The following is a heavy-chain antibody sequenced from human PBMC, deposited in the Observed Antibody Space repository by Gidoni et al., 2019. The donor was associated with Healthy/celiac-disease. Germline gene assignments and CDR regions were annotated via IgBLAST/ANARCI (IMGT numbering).Heavy chain of an antibody. CDR3: AKPVEMATIYWYFDL. CDR2: ISGRGGST. J-gene: IGHJ2*01. D-gene: IGHD5-12*01. CDR1: GFTFSSYA. Sequence: EVQLLESGGGLVQPGGSLRLSCAASGFTFSSYAMSWVRQAPGKGLEWVSAISGRGGSTYYADSVKGRFTISRDNSKNTLYLQMNSLRAEDTAVYYCAKPVEMATIYWYFDLWGRGTLVTVSS. V-gene: IGHV3-23*01.